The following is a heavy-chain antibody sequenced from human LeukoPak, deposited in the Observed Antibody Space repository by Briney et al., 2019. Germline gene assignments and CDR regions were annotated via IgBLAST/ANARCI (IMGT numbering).Heavy chain of an antibody. V-gene: IGHV3-7*01. Sequence: GGSLRLSCAASGFTFSSYWMSWGRQAPGRGLEWVANIKQDGSEKYYVDSVKGRFTISRDNAKNSLYLQMNSLRAEDTAVYYCARDWPVAGRPSPPFDYWGQGTLVTVSS. CDR2: IKQDGSEK. CDR3: ARDWPVAGRPSPPFDY. CDR1: GFTFSSYW. J-gene: IGHJ4*02. D-gene: IGHD6-19*01.